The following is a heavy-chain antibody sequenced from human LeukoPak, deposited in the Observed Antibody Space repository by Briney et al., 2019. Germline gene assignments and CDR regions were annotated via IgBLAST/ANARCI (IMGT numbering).Heavy chain of an antibody. CDR2: ISVYNGNT. CDR3: ARDEGWFGELSLPTF. CDR1: GYTFTSYG. V-gene: IGHV1-18*01. D-gene: IGHD3-10*01. Sequence: AASVKVSCKASGYTFTSYGITWVRQAPGQGLERMGWISVYNGNTNYAQNLQDRVTMTTDTSTSTAYMELRSLRSDDTAVYYCARDEGWFGELSLPTFWGQGTLVTVSS. J-gene: IGHJ4*02.